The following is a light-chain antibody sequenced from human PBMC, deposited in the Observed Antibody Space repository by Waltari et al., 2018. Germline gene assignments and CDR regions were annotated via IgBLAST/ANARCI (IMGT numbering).Light chain of an antibody. CDR3: CSYAGNYPYWV. Sequence: QSALTQPRSVSESPGHSVSIPCTGTSRDCGNYTYGPWYQQFPGKAPQPIIYDLDKRPSGVPDRFSGSKSGNTAYLFIFGVQAEDEADYYCCSYAGNYPYWVFGGGTSLTVL. CDR1: SRDCGNYTY. CDR2: DLD. V-gene: IGLV2-11*01. J-gene: IGLJ3*02.